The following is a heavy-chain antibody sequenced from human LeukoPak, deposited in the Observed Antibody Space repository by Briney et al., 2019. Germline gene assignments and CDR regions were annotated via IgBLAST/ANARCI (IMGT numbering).Heavy chain of an antibody. V-gene: IGHV1-8*03. D-gene: IGHD1-26*01. CDR3: ARGPPQVGAILYYYYYYMDV. CDR1: GYTFTSYD. J-gene: IGHJ6*03. CDR2: MNPNSGNT. Sequence: ASVKVSCKASGYTFTSYDINWVRQATGQGLEWMGWMNPNSGNTGYAQKFQGRVTITRNTSISTAYMELSSLRSEDTAVYYCARGPPQVGAILYYYYYYMDVWGKGTTVTVSS.